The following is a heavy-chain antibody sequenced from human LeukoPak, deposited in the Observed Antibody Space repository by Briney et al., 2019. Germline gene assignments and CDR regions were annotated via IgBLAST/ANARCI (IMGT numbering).Heavy chain of an antibody. Sequence: GGSLRLSCQGSGFTFGDYYIHWIRQAPGKGLEWVSFIRSEIYGGTTEYAASVKGRFTISRDNSKSIAFLQLDSLRTEDTAVYYCTRDSHGNNWFDPWGQGTLVTVSS. CDR2: IRSEIYGGTT. D-gene: IGHD1-1*01. V-gene: IGHV3-49*03. CDR1: GFTFGDYY. J-gene: IGHJ5*02. CDR3: TRDSHGNNWFDP.